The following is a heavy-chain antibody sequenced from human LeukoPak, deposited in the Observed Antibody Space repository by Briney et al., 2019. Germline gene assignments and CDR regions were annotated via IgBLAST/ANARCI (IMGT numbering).Heavy chain of an antibody. Sequence: GRSLRLSCAASGFTFSSYGMHWVRQAPGKGLEWVAVIWYDGSNKYYADSVKGRFTISRDNSKNTLYLQMNSLRAEDTAVYYCTKWAASCLGTSTCYPVFDNWGQGTLVTVSS. CDR2: IWYDGSNK. D-gene: IGHD2/OR15-2a*01. CDR3: TKWAASCLGTSTCYPVFDN. V-gene: IGHV3-33*06. J-gene: IGHJ4*02. CDR1: GFTFSSYG.